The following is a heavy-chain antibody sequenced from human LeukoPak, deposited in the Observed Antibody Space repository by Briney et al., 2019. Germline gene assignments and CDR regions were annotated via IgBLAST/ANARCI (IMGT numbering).Heavy chain of an antibody. D-gene: IGHD3-22*01. CDR3: AKSSYYDASGYYREYYFDS. CDR2: ISGSGGST. V-gene: IGHV3-23*01. J-gene: IGHJ4*02. CDR1: GFSFSNYA. Sequence: GGSLRLSCVPSGFSFSNYAMSWVRQAPGKGLEWVSSISGSGGSTHYVDSVKGRFTISRDKPKHTLYLQMNSLRAEDTAVYYCAKSSYYDASGYYREYYFDSWGQGTLVTVSS.